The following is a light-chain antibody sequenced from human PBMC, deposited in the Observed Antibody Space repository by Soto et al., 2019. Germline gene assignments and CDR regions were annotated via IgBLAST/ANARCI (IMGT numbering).Light chain of an antibody. CDR3: QQFYSYPLT. CDR1: QGISSY. V-gene: IGKV1-9*01. Sequence: DIQLTQSPSFLSASVGNRVTITCRASQGISSYLAWYQQKPGKAPKLLIYAASTLQSGVPSRFSGSGSGTEFALIIRSLQPEDFATYYCQQFYSYPLTFGGGTKVEIK. J-gene: IGKJ4*01. CDR2: AAS.